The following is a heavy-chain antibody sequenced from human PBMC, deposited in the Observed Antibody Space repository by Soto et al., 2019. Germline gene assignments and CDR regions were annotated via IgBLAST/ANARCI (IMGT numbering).Heavy chain of an antibody. Sequence: GGSLRLSCAASGFTFSSYDMHWVRQATGKGLEWVSAIGTAGDTYYPGSVKGRFTISRENAKNSLYLQMNSLRAEDTAVYYCARGHYYGSGSYYPNDYWGQGTLVTVSS. D-gene: IGHD3-10*01. CDR3: ARGHYYGSGSYYPNDY. V-gene: IGHV3-13*01. CDR1: GFTFSSYD. J-gene: IGHJ4*02. CDR2: IGTAGDT.